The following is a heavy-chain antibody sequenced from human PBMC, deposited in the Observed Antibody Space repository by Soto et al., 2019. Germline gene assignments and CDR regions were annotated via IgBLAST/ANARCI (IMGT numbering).Heavy chain of an antibody. J-gene: IGHJ3*02. Sequence: GGSLRLSCTASGFTFGDYAMSWFRQAPGKGLEWVGFIRSKAYGGTTEYAASVKGRFTISRDDSKSIAYLQMNSLKTEDTAVYYCTTHYYDSSGYFGAFDIWGQGTMVTVSS. V-gene: IGHV3-49*03. CDR2: IRSKAYGGTT. CDR1: GFTFGDYA. CDR3: TTHYYDSSGYFGAFDI. D-gene: IGHD3-22*01.